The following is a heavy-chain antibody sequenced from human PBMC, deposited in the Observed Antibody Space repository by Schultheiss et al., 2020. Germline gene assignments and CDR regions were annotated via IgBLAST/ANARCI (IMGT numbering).Heavy chain of an antibody. CDR1: GFTFSGSA. J-gene: IGHJ4*02. CDR3: TSRITMVRGVIVSDY. CDR2: IRSKANSYAT. Sequence: GESLKISCAASGFTFSGSAMHWVRQASGKGLEWVGRIRSKANSYATAYAASVKGRFTISRDDSKNTAYLQMNSLKTEDTAVYYCTSRITMVRGVIVSDYWGQGTLVTVSS. V-gene: IGHV3-73*01. D-gene: IGHD3-10*01.